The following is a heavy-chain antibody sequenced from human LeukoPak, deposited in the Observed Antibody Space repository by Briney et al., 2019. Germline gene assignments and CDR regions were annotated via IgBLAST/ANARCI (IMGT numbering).Heavy chain of an antibody. CDR3: TKGIVPDKGWDIDF. Sequence: GGSLRLSCTASGFTFSTYSLSWVRQGPGKGLEWVSSIYHRGIETFYTDSVKARFIMSRDNYRNTLYLQMNSLSAEDRAIYYCTKGIVPDKGWDIDFRGQGTRVTVS. V-gene: IGHV3-23*05. D-gene: IGHD3-16*02. CDR1: GFTFSTYS. J-gene: IGHJ4*02. CDR2: IYHRGIET.